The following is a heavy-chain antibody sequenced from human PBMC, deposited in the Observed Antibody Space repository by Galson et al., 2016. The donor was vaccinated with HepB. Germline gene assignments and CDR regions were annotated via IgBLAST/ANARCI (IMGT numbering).Heavy chain of an antibody. CDR1: GGSITGSSYY. J-gene: IGHJ6*02. D-gene: IGHD4-17*01. V-gene: IGHV4-39*01. CDR2: IYYSGST. Sequence: ETLSLTCTVSGGSITGSSYYWGWIRQPPGKGLELIGSIYYSGSTYYNPSLKSRITISVDTSKNQFSLKLSSVTAADTAVYYCARIGYGDYWAGIMDVWGQGTTVTVSS. CDR3: ARIGYGDYWAGIMDV.